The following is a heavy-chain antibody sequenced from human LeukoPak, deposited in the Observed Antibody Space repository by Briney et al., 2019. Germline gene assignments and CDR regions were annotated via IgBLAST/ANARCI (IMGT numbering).Heavy chain of an antibody. CDR2: ISSNGGST. V-gene: IGHV3-64*04. Sequence: GGSLRLSCSASGFTFSSYAMHWVRQAPGKGLEYVSAISSNGGSTYYADSVKGRFTISRDNSKNTLYLQMNSLRAEDTAVYYCARVSGAVAYYFDYWGQGTLVTVSS. CDR1: GFTFSSYA. D-gene: IGHD6-19*01. J-gene: IGHJ4*02. CDR3: ARVSGAVAYYFDY.